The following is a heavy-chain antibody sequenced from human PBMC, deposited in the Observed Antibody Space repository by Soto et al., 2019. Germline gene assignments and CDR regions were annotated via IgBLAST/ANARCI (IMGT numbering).Heavy chain of an antibody. CDR3: ASQMGGYSSGWYGFNAFDI. CDR1: GGSISSSSYY. V-gene: IGHV4-39*01. J-gene: IGHJ3*02. Sequence: ASETLSLTCTVSGGSISSSSYYWGWIRQPPGKGLEWIGSIYYSGSTYYNPSLKSRVTISVDTSKNQFSLKLSSVTAADTAVYYCASQMGGYSSGWYGFNAFDIWGQGTMVTVSS. D-gene: IGHD6-19*01. CDR2: IYYSGST.